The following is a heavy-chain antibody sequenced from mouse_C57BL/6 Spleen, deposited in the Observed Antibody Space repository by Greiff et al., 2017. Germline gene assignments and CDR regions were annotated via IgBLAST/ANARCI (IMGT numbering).Heavy chain of an antibody. D-gene: IGHD1-1*01. J-gene: IGHJ4*01. Sequence: QVQLQQPGAELVKPGASVKLSCKASGYTFTSYWMHWVKQRPGQGLEWIGMIHPNSGSTNYNEKFKSKATLTVDKSSSTAYMQLSSLTSEDSAVYYCARSITTVVADAMDYWGQGTSVTVSS. CDR3: ARSITTVVADAMDY. CDR2: IHPNSGST. V-gene: IGHV1-64*01. CDR1: GYTFTSYW.